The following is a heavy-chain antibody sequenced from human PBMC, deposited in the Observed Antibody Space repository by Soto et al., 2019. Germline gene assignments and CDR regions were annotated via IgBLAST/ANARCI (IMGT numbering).Heavy chain of an antibody. CDR2: SSCSGSST. Sequence: GVSLILSCAASGFTFSSYAMSWVRRAPGKGLEWVSASSCSGSSTYDADSVKGRVTISRDNSNNTLYRQMNSLRAEDTAVYYCAKDSPLICGQGTIFSVSS. J-gene: IGHJ3*02. CDR3: AKDSPLI. V-gene: IGHV3-23*01. CDR1: GFTFSSYA.